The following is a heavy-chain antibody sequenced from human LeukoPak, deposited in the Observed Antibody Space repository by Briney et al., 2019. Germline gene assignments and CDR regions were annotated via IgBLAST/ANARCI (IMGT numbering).Heavy chain of an antibody. V-gene: IGHV4-39*07. CDR2: MYYSGST. Sequence: SETLSLTCTVSSGSISSTSYYWGWIRQPPGMGLEWIGSMYYSGSTYYNPSLKSRVTISVDTSKSQFSLKLSSVTAADTAVYYCARLPKAYDSSGWRAFEIWGQGTMVTVSS. D-gene: IGHD3-22*01. J-gene: IGHJ3*02. CDR3: ARLPKAYDSSGWRAFEI. CDR1: SGSISSTSYY.